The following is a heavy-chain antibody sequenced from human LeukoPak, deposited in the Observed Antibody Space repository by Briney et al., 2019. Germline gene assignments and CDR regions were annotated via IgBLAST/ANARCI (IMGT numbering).Heavy chain of an antibody. Sequence: GGSLRLSCAASGFTFSSYGMHWVRQAPGKGLEWVAVISYDGSNKYYADSVKGRFTISRDNSKNTLYLQMNSLRAEDTAVYYCAKDRVSNNWFDPWGQGTLVTVSS. CDR2: ISYDGSNK. CDR3: AKDRVSNNWFDP. V-gene: IGHV3-30*18. CDR1: GFTFSSYG. J-gene: IGHJ5*02.